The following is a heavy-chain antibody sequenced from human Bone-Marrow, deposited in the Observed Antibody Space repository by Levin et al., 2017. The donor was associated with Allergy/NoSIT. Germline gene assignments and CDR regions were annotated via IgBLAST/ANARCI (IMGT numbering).Heavy chain of an antibody. D-gene: IGHD6-19*01. Sequence: GGSLRLSCKASGYTFTDKDIHWMRQAPGQGLEWLGWINPNSGGTSYAQNFQGRVTMTRDTSINTAYMEVTRLTSDDTAVYYCAREAASSGWYDKLDYWGQGTLVTVSS. CDR2: INPNSGGT. CDR3: AREAASSGWYDKLDY. J-gene: IGHJ4*02. CDR1: GYTFTDKD. V-gene: IGHV1-2*02.